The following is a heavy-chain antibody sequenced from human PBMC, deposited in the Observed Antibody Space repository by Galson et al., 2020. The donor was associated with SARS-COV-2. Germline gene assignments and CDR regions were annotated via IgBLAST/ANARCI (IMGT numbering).Heavy chain of an antibody. CDR3: AHRDVSGEFEP. CDR1: GFSLSTYGVG. J-gene: IGHJ5*02. D-gene: IGHD3-10*01. CDR2: IYWDDDK. Sequence: SGPTLLKPTQTLTLTCTFSGFSLSTYGVGVGWIRQPPGKALEWLALIYWDDDKRYSPSLKSRFTITKDTSKNQVVLTVTDTDPVDTATYYRAHRDVSGEFEPWGQGTLVTVSS. V-gene: IGHV2-5*02.